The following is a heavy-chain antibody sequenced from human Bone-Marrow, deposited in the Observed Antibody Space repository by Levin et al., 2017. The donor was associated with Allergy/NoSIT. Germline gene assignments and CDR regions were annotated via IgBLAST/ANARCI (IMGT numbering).Heavy chain of an antibody. D-gene: IGHD4-17*01. J-gene: IGHJ3*01. Sequence: SQTLSLTCTVSRGSISSGGFYWSWIRQHPGRGLEWVGYMHYSGNTFQNPSLKSRLTLSLDTSNNQFSLKLSSVTAADTAVYYCARGRIDYGDYFVTFDLWGQGTMVPVSS. CDR2: MHYSGNT. CDR3: ARGRIDYGDYFVTFDL. V-gene: IGHV4-31*02. CDR1: RGSISSGGFY.